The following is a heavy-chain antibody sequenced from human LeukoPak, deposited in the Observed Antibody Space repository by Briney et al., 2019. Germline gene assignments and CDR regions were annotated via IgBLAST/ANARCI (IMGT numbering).Heavy chain of an antibody. D-gene: IGHD3-22*01. CDR1: GFTFSDHY. CDR2: SRDKGNSYTT. V-gene: IGHV3-72*01. CDR3: ANGHGGHSSGYFTPLGY. Sequence: PGGSLRLSCAASGFTFSDHYIDWVRQAPGKGLEWVGRSRDKGNSYTTAYAASVRGRFTISRDDSKNSLYLQMNSLRAEDTAVYYCANGHGGHSSGYFTPLGYWGQGTLVTVSS. J-gene: IGHJ4*02.